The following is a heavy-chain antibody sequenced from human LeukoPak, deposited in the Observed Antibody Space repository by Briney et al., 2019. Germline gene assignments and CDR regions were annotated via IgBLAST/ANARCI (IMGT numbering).Heavy chain of an antibody. CDR2: IRSKTHGGTT. J-gene: IGHJ4*02. D-gene: IGHD3-3*01. V-gene: IGHV3-49*04. CDR1: GFTFGDYA. CDR3: TRDGIPETNWSGYYIDY. Sequence: GGSLRLSCTASGFTFGDYAMSWVRQAPGKGLEWVGFIRSKTHGGTTEFAAPVKGRFSISRDDSKRIAYLQMNSLETEDTAVYYCTRDGIPETNWSGYYIDYWGQGTLVTVSS.